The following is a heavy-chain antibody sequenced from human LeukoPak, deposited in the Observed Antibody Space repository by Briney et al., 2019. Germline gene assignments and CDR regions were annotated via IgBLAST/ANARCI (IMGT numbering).Heavy chain of an antibody. D-gene: IGHD3-3*02. J-gene: IGHJ4*02. Sequence: GGSLRLSCAASGFIVSSNYMTWVRQAPGEGLEWVSVIHNDGSTYYTDSVKGRFTISRDNSKSTLYLQMNSLRVEDTAVYYCAALARDYWGQGTLVTVSS. CDR3: AALARDY. CDR1: GFIVSSNY. V-gene: IGHV3-53*01. CDR2: IHNDGST.